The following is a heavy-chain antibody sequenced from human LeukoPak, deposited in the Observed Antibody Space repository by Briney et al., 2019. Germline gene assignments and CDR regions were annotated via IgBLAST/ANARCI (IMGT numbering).Heavy chain of an antibody. CDR1: GFTFSSYA. D-gene: IGHD3-10*01. CDR2: ISYDGSNK. CDR3: ARGYGSGNFYFDY. Sequence: GGSLRLSCAASGFTFSSYAMHWVRQAPGKGLEWVAIISYDGSNKYYADSVRGRFTISRDNSKNTLYLQMNSLRAGDTAVYYCARGYGSGNFYFDYWGQGTLVTVSS. V-gene: IGHV3-30*04. J-gene: IGHJ4*02.